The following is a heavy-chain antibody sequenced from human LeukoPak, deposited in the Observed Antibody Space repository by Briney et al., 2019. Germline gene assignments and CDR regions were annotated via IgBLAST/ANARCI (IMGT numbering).Heavy chain of an antibody. Sequence: AGGSLRLSCAASGLTFSDYAMSWFRQAPGKGLEWVSGITSGFTPHYADSVKGRFTISRDNSKNTLYLQMNSLRAEDTAVYYCAKDHWATTASVCDYWGQGTLVTVSS. D-gene: IGHD3-16*01. CDR1: GLTFSDYA. J-gene: IGHJ4*02. V-gene: IGHV3-23*01. CDR2: ITSGFTP. CDR3: AKDHWATTASVCDY.